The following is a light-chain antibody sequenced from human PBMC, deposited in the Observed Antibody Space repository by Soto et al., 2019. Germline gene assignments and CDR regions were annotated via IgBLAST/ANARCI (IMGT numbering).Light chain of an antibody. V-gene: IGLV1-40*01. CDR1: SSNIGAGYD. CDR2: GNS. CDR3: QSYDSSLSGYVV. Sequence: QSVLTQPPSVSGAPGQRVTISCTGSSSNIGAGYDVHWYQQLPGTATKLLISGNSNRPSGVPDRFSGSKSGTSASLAITGLQAEDEADYYCQSYDSSLSGYVVLGGGTKLTVL. J-gene: IGLJ2*01.